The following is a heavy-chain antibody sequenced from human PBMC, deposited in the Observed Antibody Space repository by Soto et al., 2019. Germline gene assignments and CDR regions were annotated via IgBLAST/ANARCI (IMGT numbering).Heavy chain of an antibody. Sequence: QVQLVQSGAEVKKPGASVKVSCKASGYTFTSYGISWVRQAPGQGLEWMGWISAYNGNTKYAQSLEGSVTMTPATSASTAYREGGGRRSADSAVYYGAGAAAVAGNSYGMAVWAQGPTVTVSS. J-gene: IGHJ6*02. CDR2: ISAYNGNT. CDR3: AGAAAVAGNSYGMAV. CDR1: GYTFTSYG. V-gene: IGHV1-18*04. D-gene: IGHD6-19*01.